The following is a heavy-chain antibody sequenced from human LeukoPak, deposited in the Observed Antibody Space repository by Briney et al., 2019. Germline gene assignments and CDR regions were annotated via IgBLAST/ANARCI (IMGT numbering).Heavy chain of an antibody. D-gene: IGHD3-3*01. J-gene: IGHJ4*02. CDR1: GFTVSSNY. CDR3: AKGTDFWSGYCFDY. Sequence: GGSLRLSCAASGFTVSSNYLSWVRQAPGKGLEWVSVIYGGDSTYYADSVKGRFTISRDTSDNTLYLQMNNLRAEDTAVYFCAKGTDFWSGYCFDYWGQGILVTVSS. CDR2: IYGGDST. V-gene: IGHV3-53*01.